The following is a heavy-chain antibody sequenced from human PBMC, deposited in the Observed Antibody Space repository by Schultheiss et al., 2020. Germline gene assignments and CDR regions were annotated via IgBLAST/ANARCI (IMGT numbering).Heavy chain of an antibody. CDR1: GGSISSYY. D-gene: IGHD2-15*01. J-gene: IGHJ3*02. CDR2: INHSGST. Sequence: SETLSLTCTVSGGSISSYYWSWIRQPPGKGLEWIGEINHSGSTNYNPSLKSRVTISVDTSKNQFSLKLSSVTAADTAVYYCASRLGYCSGGSCRYDAFDIWGQGTMVTVSS. V-gene: IGHV4-34*01. CDR3: ASRLGYCSGGSCRYDAFDI.